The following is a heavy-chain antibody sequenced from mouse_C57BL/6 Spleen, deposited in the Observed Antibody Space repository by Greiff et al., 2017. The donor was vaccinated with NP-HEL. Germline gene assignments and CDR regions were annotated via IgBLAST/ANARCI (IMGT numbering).Heavy chain of an antibody. CDR1: GYTFTSYW. D-gene: IGHD1-1*01. Sequence: QVHVKQSGAELAKPGASVKLSCKASGYTFTSYWMHWVKQRPGQGLEWIGYINPSSGYTKYNQKFKDKATLTADKSSSTAYMQLSSLTYEDSAVYYCARSVGGTGAWFAYWGQGTLVTVSA. J-gene: IGHJ3*01. CDR3: ARSVGGTGAWFAY. CDR2: INPSSGYT. V-gene: IGHV1-7*01.